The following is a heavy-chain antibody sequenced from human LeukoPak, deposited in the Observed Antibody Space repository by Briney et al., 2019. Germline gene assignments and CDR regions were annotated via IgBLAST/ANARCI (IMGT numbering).Heavy chain of an antibody. CDR1: GGSISSSSYY. V-gene: IGHV4-39*07. Sequence: SETLSLTCTVSGGSISSSSYYWGWIRQPPGKGLEWIGSIYYSGSTYYNPSLKSRVTISVDTSKNQFSLKLSSVTAADTAVYYCAREVFKYYYGSGSPYYFDFWGQGTLVTVSS. J-gene: IGHJ4*02. CDR3: AREVFKYYYGSGSPYYFDF. CDR2: IYYSGST. D-gene: IGHD3-10*01.